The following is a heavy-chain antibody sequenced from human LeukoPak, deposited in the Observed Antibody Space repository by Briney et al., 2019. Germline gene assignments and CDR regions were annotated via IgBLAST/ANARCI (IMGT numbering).Heavy chain of an antibody. D-gene: IGHD2-2*01. J-gene: IGHJ3*02. CDR3: ARGSRSSTSSDAFDI. CDR2: IYHSGST. Sequence: PSETLSLTCTVSGGSISSYYWSWIRQPPGKGLEWIGYIYHSGSTNYNPSLKSRVTISVDTSKNQFSLKLSSVTAADTAVYYCARGSRSSTSSDAFDIWGQGTIVTVSS. CDR1: GGSISSYY. V-gene: IGHV4-59*01.